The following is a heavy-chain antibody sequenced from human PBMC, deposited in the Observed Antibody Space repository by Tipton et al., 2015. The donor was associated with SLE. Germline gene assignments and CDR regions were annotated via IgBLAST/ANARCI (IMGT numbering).Heavy chain of an antibody. V-gene: IGHV4-61*02. J-gene: IGHJ2*01. CDR3: ARGYSSSWYREFFDI. CDR1: GASIKSGSYF. Sequence: TLSLTCTVSGASIKSGSYFWTWIRQPAGGGLEWIGRIYNSGSTNYNPSLMSRVTMSVDTSKNQFSLRLRSATAADTAFYYCARGYSSSWYREFFDIWGRGTLVTVSS. CDR2: IYNSGST. D-gene: IGHD6-13*01.